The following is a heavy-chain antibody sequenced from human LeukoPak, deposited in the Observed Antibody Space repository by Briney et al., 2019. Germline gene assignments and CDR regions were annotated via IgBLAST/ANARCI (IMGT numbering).Heavy chain of an antibody. Sequence: PGRSLRLSCAASGFTFDDYAMHWVRQAPGKGLEWVAGISWSSGSIGYADSVKGRFTISRDNAKNSLYLKMNSLRAEDTALYYCAKDKEYSSSSDFDYWGQGTLVTVSS. CDR3: AKDKEYSSSSDFDY. CDR2: ISWSSGSI. J-gene: IGHJ4*02. CDR1: GFTFDDYA. V-gene: IGHV3-9*01. D-gene: IGHD6-6*01.